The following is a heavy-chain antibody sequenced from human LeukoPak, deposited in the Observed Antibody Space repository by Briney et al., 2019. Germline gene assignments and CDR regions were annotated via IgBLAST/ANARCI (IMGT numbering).Heavy chain of an antibody. V-gene: IGHV3-23*01. CDR3: ARSMVSSGYSNYFDY. D-gene: IGHD3-22*01. CDR1: GFTFSSYA. J-gene: IGHJ4*02. Sequence: GGSLRLSCAASGFTFSSYAMSWVRQAPGKGLEWVSAISGSGGSTYYADSVKGRFTISRDNSKNTLYLQMNSLRAEDTAVYYCARSMVSSGYSNYFDYWGQGTLVTVSS. CDR2: ISGSGGST.